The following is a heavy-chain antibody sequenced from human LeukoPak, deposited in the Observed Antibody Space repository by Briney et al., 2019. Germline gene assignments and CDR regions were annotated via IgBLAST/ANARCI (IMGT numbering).Heavy chain of an antibody. CDR1: GYIFTSYD. D-gene: IGHD6-6*01. CDR2: MNPNSDNT. V-gene: IGHV1-8*01. Sequence: ASVKVSCKASGYIFTSYDINWVRQATGQGPEWMAWMNPNSDNTGYAQKFQGRITMTRDTSISTAYMELSRLRSDDTAVYYCARASGFSSSSGGPIDYWGQGTLVTVSS. J-gene: IGHJ4*02. CDR3: ARASGFSSSSGGPIDY.